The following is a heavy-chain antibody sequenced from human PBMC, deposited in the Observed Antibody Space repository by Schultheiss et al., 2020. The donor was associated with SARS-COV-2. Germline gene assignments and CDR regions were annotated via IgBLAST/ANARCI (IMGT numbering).Heavy chain of an antibody. CDR2: ISYDGTKK. CDR3: ARVRPSIAVTGPADY. CDR1: GFTFSSYA. J-gene: IGHJ4*02. V-gene: IGHV3-30*04. D-gene: IGHD6-13*01. Sequence: GGSLRLSCAASGFTFSSYAMHWVRQAPGKGLEWVSVISYDGTKKYYADSVKGRFTISRDNSKNTLFLQMNSLRPEDTALYYCARVRPSIAVTGPADYWGQGTLVTVSS.